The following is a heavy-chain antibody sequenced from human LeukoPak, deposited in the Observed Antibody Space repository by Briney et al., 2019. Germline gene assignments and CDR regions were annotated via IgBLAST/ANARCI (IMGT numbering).Heavy chain of an antibody. CDR3: ARDSPDGSGTYYNDSPDY. Sequence: GGSLRLSCEASGFSFSDSYMTWIRQAPGKGLEWISYISGNSVDTNYADSVKGRFTISRDNAKTSLYLQMNSLRAEDTAVYYCARDSPDGSGTYYNDSPDYWGQGTLVTVSS. CDR2: ISGNSVDT. V-gene: IGHV3-11*05. J-gene: IGHJ4*02. D-gene: IGHD3-10*01. CDR1: GFSFSDSY.